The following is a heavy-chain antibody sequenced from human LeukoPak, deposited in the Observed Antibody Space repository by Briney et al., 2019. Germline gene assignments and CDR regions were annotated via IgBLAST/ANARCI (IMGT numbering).Heavy chain of an antibody. V-gene: IGHV3-33*05. J-gene: IGHJ4*02. CDR3: ARDLSAAFDF. CDR1: GFPFSSYG. D-gene: IGHD6-19*01. CDR2: LVYDERS. Sequence: PGGSLRLSCAASGFPFSSYGRHWVRQAPGKGLEWVARLVYDERSDYANSVKGRFSISRDNSKNTLFLDMSDLRVEDTAVYYCARDLSAAFDFWGQGVLVTVSS.